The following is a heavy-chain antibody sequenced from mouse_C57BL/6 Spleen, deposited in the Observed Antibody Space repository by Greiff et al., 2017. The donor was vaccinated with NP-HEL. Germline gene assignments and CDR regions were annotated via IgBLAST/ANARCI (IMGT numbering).Heavy chain of an antibody. Sequence: QVQLQQSGPELVKPGASVKISCKASGYAFSSSWMNWVKQRPGKGLEWIGRIYPGDGDTNYNGKFKGKATLTADKSSSTAYMQLSSLTSEDSAVYFCAPITTVKAYWGQGTLVTVSA. CDR2: IYPGDGDT. CDR1: GYAFSSSW. D-gene: IGHD1-1*01. V-gene: IGHV1-82*01. CDR3: APITTVKAY. J-gene: IGHJ3*01.